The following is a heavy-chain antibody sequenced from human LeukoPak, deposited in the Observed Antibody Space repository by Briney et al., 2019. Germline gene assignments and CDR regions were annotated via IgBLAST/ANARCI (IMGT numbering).Heavy chain of an antibody. Sequence: PGGSLRLSCSASGFTFSDYYMSWIRQAPGKGLEWVSYISSSGSTIYYADSVKGRFTISRDNAKNSLYLQMNSLRAEDTAVYYCARGPYDCWSGYYASGLYYGMDVWGQGTTVSVSS. D-gene: IGHD3-3*01. CDR3: ARGPYDCWSGYYASGLYYGMDV. CDR1: GFTFSDYY. CDR2: ISSSGSTI. J-gene: IGHJ6*02. V-gene: IGHV3-11*01.